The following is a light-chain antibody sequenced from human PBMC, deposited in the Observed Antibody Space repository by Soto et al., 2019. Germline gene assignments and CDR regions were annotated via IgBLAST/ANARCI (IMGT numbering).Light chain of an antibody. J-gene: IGKJ4*01. Sequence: DIQMTQSPSTLSASVGDSVTITCRASQSISPWLAWYQQKPGKAPTLLIYKASSLEGGVPSRFSGSGSGTDFNITISILQPDDFATYYCQQYNTYPLTFSGGTTVEIK. CDR3: QQYNTYPLT. CDR2: KAS. V-gene: IGKV1-5*03. CDR1: QSISPW.